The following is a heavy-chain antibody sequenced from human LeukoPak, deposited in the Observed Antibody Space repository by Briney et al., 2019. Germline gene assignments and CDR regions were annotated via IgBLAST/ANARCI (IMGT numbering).Heavy chain of an antibody. V-gene: IGHV4-4*07. J-gene: IGHJ2*01. CDR2: IYTSGST. CDR3: ARDSVTTGYFDL. D-gene: IGHD4-17*01. CDR1: GGSISSYY. Sequence: SETLSLTCTVSGGSISSYYWSWIRQPAGKGLEWIGRIYTSGSTNYNPSLKSRVTMSVDTSKNQFSLRLSSVTAADTAVYYCARDSVTTGYFDLWGRGTLVTVSS.